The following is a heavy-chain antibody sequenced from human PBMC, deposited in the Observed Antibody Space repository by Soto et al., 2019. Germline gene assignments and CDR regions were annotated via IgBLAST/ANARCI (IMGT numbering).Heavy chain of an antibody. CDR2: IYHSGST. CDR3: ARDVRVPAATESWFDP. D-gene: IGHD2-2*01. J-gene: IGHJ5*02. CDR1: GGSISSGGYS. V-gene: IGHV4-30-2*01. Sequence: SETLSLICAVSGGSISSGGYSWSWIRQPPGKGLEWIGYIYHSGSTYYNPSLKSRVTISVDRSKNHFSLKLSSVTAADTAVYYCARDVRVPAATESWFDPWDQGTLVTVSS.